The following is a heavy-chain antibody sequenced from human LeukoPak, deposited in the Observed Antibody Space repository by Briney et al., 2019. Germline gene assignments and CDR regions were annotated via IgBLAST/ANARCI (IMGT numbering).Heavy chain of an antibody. V-gene: IGHV4-59*12. CDR2: IYYSGST. CDR3: ARDQEHCSGTSCYPYWYDS. D-gene: IGHD2-2*01. Sequence: SETLSLTCTVSGGSISSYYWSWIRQPPGKGLEWIGYIYYSGSTNYNPSLKSRVTISVDTSKNQFSLKLSSVTAADTAVYFCARDQEHCSGTSCYPYWYDSWGQGTLVTVSP. J-gene: IGHJ5*01. CDR1: GGSISSYY.